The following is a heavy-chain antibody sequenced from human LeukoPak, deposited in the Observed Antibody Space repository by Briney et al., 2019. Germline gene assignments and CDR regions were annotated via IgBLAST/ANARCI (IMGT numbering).Heavy chain of an antibody. CDR2: IVIGSGNT. V-gene: IGHV1-58*02. CDR1: GFTLTTFA. CDR3: ATTENDYGDYGYWFDP. J-gene: IGHJ5*02. D-gene: IGHD4-17*01. Sequence: SVKVSCKASGFTLTTFAIRWVRQTRGQRLEWIGWIVIGSGNTNYAQKFLERATITRDLSTRTAYMELSSLRSDDTAMYYCATTENDYGDYGYWFDPWGQGTLVTVSS.